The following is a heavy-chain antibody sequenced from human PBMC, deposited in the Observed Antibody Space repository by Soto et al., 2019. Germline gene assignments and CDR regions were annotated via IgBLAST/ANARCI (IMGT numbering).Heavy chain of an antibody. Sequence: ASVKVSCKTSGGTFSTYAIYWVLQAPGQGLEWMGAIIPLFGTADYAQKFQGRVTITADESTSTAYTELSSLRSEDTAVYYCARPKGSYSSGYYYFDYWGQGTLVTVSS. J-gene: IGHJ4*02. CDR1: GGTFSTYA. V-gene: IGHV1-69*13. CDR3: ARPKGSYSSGYYYFDY. CDR2: IIPLFGTA. D-gene: IGHD6-19*01.